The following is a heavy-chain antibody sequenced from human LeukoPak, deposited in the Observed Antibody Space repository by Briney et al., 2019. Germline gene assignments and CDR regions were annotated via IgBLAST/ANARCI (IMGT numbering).Heavy chain of an antibody. CDR1: GGSISSSNTYY. V-gene: IGHV4-39*07. J-gene: IGHJ4*02. CDR2: IYYSGST. Sequence: SETLSLTCTVSGGSISSSNTYYWGWIRQPPGKGLEWIGSIYYSGSTYYNPSLKNRVTISVDTSKNQFSLNLSSMTAADTAVYYCARVPSSYSSGLDYWGQGTLVTVSS. CDR3: ARVPSSYSSGLDY. D-gene: IGHD6-19*01.